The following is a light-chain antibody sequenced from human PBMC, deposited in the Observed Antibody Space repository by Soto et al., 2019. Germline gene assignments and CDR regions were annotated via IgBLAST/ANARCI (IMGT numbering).Light chain of an antibody. Sequence: DIQMAQAPSTLSANGGDRVSITCRASQTISTWLAWYQQKPGKAPNLLIYQASTLETGVPSRFSGSGSGTEFPLTISDLQPDDFATYYCQQYDNYPLTFGGRTKVEI. CDR2: QAS. J-gene: IGKJ4*01. CDR3: QQYDNYPLT. CDR1: QTISTW. V-gene: IGKV1-5*03.